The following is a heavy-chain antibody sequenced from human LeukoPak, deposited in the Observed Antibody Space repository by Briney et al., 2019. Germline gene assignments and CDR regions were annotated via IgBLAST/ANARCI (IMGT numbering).Heavy chain of an antibody. CDR3: ATTSHGSGWYRDDAFDI. J-gene: IGHJ3*02. CDR1: GYTLTELS. CDR2: FDPEDGET. D-gene: IGHD6-19*01. V-gene: IGHV1-24*01. Sequence: GASVKVSCKISGYTLTELSMHWVRQAPGKGPEWMGGFDPEDGETIYAQKFQGRVTMTEDTSTDTAYMELSSLRSEDTAVYYCATTSHGSGWYRDDAFDIWGQGTMVTVSS.